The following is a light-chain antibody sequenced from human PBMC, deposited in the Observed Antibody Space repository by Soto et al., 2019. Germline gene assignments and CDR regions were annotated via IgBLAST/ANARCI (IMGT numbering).Light chain of an antibody. CDR3: ATWDDSLNARWV. Sequence: QSVLTQPPSASGTPGQRVTISCSGSRSNIGNNAVSWYQQFPGTAPKLLIYNNNQRHSGVPPRFSGSKACTSASMAISRLQSEEEADYYCATWDDSLNARWVFGGGTKLTVL. CDR2: NNN. CDR1: RSNIGNNA. J-gene: IGLJ3*02. V-gene: IGLV1-44*01.